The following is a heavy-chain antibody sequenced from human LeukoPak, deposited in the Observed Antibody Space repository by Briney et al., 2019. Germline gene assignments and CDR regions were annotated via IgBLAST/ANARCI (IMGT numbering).Heavy chain of an antibody. D-gene: IGHD3-9*01. J-gene: IGHJ3*02. CDR2: INHSGGT. CDR3: ARGGYDILTGYSSDAFDI. V-gene: IGHV4-34*01. CDR1: GGSFSGYY. Sequence: PSETLSLTRAVYGGSFSGYYWSWIRQPPGKGLEWIGEINHSGGTNYNPSLKSRVTISVDTSKNQFSLKLSSVTAADTAVYYCARGGYDILTGYSSDAFDIWGQGTMVTVSS.